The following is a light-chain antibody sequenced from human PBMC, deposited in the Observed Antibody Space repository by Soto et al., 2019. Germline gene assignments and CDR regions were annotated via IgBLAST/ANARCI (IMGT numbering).Light chain of an antibody. CDR1: SSDVGGYNY. Sequence: ALTQPPSASGSPGQSVTISCTGSSSDVGGYNYVSWYQQHPGKAPKLMIYEVSKRPSGVPDRFSGSKSGNTASLTVSGLQAEDEADYYCSSYAGSNNSVFGTGTKVTVL. J-gene: IGLJ1*01. CDR3: SSYAGSNNSV. CDR2: EVS. V-gene: IGLV2-8*01.